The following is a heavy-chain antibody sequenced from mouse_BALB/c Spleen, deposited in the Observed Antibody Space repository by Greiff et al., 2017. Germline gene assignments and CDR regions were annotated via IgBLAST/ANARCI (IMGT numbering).Heavy chain of an antibody. V-gene: IGHV3-6*02. J-gene: IGHJ4*01. CDR3: ARGSNYYGYVRAMDY. D-gene: IGHD1-2*01. Sequence: ESGPGLVKPSQSLSLTCSVTGCSITSGYYWNWIRQFPGNKLEWMGYISYDGSNNYNPSLKNRISITRDTSKNQFFLKLNSVTTEDTATYYCARGSNYYGYVRAMDYWGQGTSVTVSS. CDR1: GCSITSGYY. CDR2: ISYDGSN.